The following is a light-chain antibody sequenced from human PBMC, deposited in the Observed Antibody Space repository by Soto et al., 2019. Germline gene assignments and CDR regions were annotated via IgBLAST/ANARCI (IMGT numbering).Light chain of an antibody. V-gene: IGLV2-14*03. CDR1: SSDVGGYNY. J-gene: IGLJ1*01. CDR2: DVT. CDR3: SLYTSSTTYV. Sequence: QSAVTQPASVSGSPGQSIAISCTGTSSDVGGYNYVSWYQQHPGKAPKLMIYDVTNRPSGVSNRFSGSKSGNTASLTISGLQAEDEADYYCSLYTSSTTYVFGTGTKVTVL.